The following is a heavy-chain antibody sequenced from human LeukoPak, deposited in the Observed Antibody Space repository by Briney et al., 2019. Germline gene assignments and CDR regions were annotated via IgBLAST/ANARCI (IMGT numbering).Heavy chain of an antibody. Sequence: GGSLRLSCTASGFICSDYAMSWARQAPGKGLEWVAGISSSGSGGNTYYADSVKGRFPISRDTSKNILFLQMNTLRAEDTAIYCCAKDRTAGASYWYFDLWGRGTLVTVSS. CDR3: AKDRTAGASYWYFDL. J-gene: IGHJ2*01. CDR2: ISSSGSGGNT. CDR1: GFICSDYA. D-gene: IGHD1-26*01. V-gene: IGHV3-23*01.